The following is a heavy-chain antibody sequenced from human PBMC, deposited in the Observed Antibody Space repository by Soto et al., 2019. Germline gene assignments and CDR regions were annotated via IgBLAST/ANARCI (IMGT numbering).Heavy chain of an antibody. CDR3: ARDGEPTSRAGLYYYGMDV. CDR2: IWYDGSNK. V-gene: IGHV3-33*01. Sequence: PGGSLRVSCAAAGFTFSSYGMHWVRQAPGKGLEWVAVIWYDGSNKYYADSVKGRFTISRDNSKNTLYLQMNSLRAEDTAVYYCARDGEPTSRAGLYYYGMDVWGQGTTVTVSS. J-gene: IGHJ6*02. D-gene: IGHD2-2*01. CDR1: GFTFSSYG.